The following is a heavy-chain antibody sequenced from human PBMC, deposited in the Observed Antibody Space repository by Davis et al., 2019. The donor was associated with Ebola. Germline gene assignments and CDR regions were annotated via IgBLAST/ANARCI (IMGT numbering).Heavy chain of an antibody. J-gene: IGHJ3*02. CDR3: ARDLEDGYNEGRGFDI. V-gene: IGHV3-7*01. CDR1: GFTFSSYA. D-gene: IGHD5-24*01. Sequence: GESLKISCAASGFTFSSYAMSWVRQAPGKGLEWVANIKQDGSEKYYVDSVKGRFTISRDNAKNSLYLQMNSLRAEDTAVYYCARDLEDGYNEGRGFDIWGQGTMVTVSS. CDR2: IKQDGSEK.